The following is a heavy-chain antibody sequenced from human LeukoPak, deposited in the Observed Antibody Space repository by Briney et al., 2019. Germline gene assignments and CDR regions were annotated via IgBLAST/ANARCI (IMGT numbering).Heavy chain of an antibody. CDR1: GFTFSDHY. Sequence: AGSLTLSCAASGFTFSDHYMDWVRQAPGKGLEWVGRSRCKPQSYTAEYGASVKGRFTISRHDSKNSLYLQVNTLKTEDTAVYYCVRGPPAMAARALRILDNWGQGTLVIVS. V-gene: IGHV3-72*01. D-gene: IGHD6-6*01. CDR2: SRCKPQSYTA. J-gene: IGHJ4*02. CDR3: VRGPPAMAARALRILDN.